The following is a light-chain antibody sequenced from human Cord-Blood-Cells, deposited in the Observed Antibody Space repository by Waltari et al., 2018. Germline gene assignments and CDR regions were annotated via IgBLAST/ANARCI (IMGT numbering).Light chain of an antibody. CDR1: SSDVGSYNL. CDR3: CSYAGSSTWV. J-gene: IGLJ3*02. Sequence: QSALTQPASVSGSPGQSITISCTGTSSDVGSYNLVSWYQQHPGKTPKLMIYEGSKWPSGVSNRFSGSKSGNTSSLTISGLQAEDEAGYYCCSYAGSSTWVFGGGTKLTIL. V-gene: IGLV2-23*01. CDR2: EGS.